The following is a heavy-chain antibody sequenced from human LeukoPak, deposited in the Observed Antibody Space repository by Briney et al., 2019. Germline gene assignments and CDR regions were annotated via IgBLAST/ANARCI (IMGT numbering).Heavy chain of an antibody. J-gene: IGHJ4*02. CDR1: GFTFSSYA. Sequence: GGSLRLSRAVSGFTFSSYAMSWVRQAPGKGLEWVSAISGSGGSTYYAGSVKGRFTISRDNSKNTLYLQMNSLRAEDTAVYYCTSASGWYPRFDYWGQGTLVTVSS. D-gene: IGHD6-19*01. CDR3: TSASGWYPRFDY. V-gene: IGHV3-23*01. CDR2: ISGSGGST.